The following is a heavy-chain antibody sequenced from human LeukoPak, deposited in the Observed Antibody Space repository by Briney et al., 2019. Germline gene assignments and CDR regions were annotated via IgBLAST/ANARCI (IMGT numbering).Heavy chain of an antibody. CDR1: GFTSSSYA. CDR3: AKGMTTSGYYYYGMDV. V-gene: IGHV3-23*01. Sequence: GGSLRLSCAASGFTSSSYAMSWVRQAPGKGLEWVSAISDSGGSTYYADSVKGRFTISRDNSKNTLYLQMNSLRAEDTAVYYCAKGMTTSGYYYYGMDVWGQGTTVTVSS. J-gene: IGHJ6*02. D-gene: IGHD4-17*01. CDR2: ISDSGGST.